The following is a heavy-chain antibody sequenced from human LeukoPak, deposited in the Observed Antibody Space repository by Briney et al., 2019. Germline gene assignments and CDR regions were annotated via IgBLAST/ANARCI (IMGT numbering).Heavy chain of an antibody. J-gene: IGHJ5*02. CDR2: INHSGST. D-gene: IGHD3-22*01. Sequence: SETLSLTCAVYGGSFSGYYWSSIRQPPGKGLEWIGEINHSGSTNYNPSPKSRVTISVDTSKNQFSLKLSSVTAADTAVYYCARALYYYDSSGYYYTGARYNWFDPWGQGTLVTVSS. CDR1: GGSFSGYY. V-gene: IGHV4-34*01. CDR3: ARALYYYDSSGYYYTGARYNWFDP.